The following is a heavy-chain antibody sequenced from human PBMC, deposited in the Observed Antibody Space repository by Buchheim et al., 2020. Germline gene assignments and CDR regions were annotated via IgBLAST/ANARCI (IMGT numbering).Heavy chain of an antibody. J-gene: IGHJ4*02. V-gene: IGHV3-48*01. Sequence: EVQLVESGGGLVQPGGSLRLSCAASGFTFSSYSMNWVRQAPGKGLEWVSYISSSSSTIYYADSVKGRLTLSRDNAKNSLYLQMNSLRAEDTAVYYCARDRYYYDSSGRADYWGQGTL. D-gene: IGHD3-22*01. CDR3: ARDRYYYDSSGRADY. CDR2: ISSSSSTI. CDR1: GFTFSSYS.